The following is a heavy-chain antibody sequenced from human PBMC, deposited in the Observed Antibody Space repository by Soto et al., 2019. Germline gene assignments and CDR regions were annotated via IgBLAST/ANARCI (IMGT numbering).Heavy chain of an antibody. D-gene: IGHD3-10*01. CDR1: GFTFSAYT. J-gene: IGHJ4*02. V-gene: IGHV3-23*01. Sequence: PGGSLRLSCVASGFTFSAYTMNWVRQAPGKGLEWVSAISSTGGSTYYADSVKGRFTISRDNSKNTQYLQMNNLRAEDSAVYYCARPFYGLGPYSVQFWGQGALVTVSS. CDR2: ISSTGGST. CDR3: ARPFYGLGPYSVQF.